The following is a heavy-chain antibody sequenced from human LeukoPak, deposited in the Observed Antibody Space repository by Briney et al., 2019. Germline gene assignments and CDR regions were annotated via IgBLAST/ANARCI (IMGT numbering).Heavy chain of an antibody. CDR1: GGSISSSSYY. CDR3: ARTTEAHSWRTRYYDYYMDV. D-gene: IGHD6-13*01. CDR2: IYYSGST. V-gene: IGHV4-61*05. Sequence: SETLSLTCTVSGGSISSSSYYWGWIRQPPGKGLEWIGYIYYSGSTNYNPSLKSRATISVDTSKNQFSLKLSSVTAADTAVYYCARTTEAHSWRTRYYDYYMDVWGKGTTVTVSS. J-gene: IGHJ6*03.